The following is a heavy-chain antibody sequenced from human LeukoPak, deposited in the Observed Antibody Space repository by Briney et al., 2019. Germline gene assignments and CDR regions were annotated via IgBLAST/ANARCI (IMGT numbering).Heavy chain of an antibody. CDR1: GLTFSSYG. V-gene: IGHV3-30*18. D-gene: IGHD3-22*01. J-gene: IGHJ4*02. CDR2: ISYDGSNK. CDR3: AKDHRYDSSGYYYVDPLDY. Sequence: GGSLRLSCAASGLTFSSYGMHWVRQAPGKGLEWVAVISYDGSNKYYADSVKGRFTISRDNSKNTLYLQMNSLRAEDTAVYYCAKDHRYDSSGYYYVDPLDYWGQGTLVTVSS.